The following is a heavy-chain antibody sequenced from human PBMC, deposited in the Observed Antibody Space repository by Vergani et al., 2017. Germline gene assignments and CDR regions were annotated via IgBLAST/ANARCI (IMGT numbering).Heavy chain of an antibody. Sequence: QVQLVESGGGLVKPGGSLRLSCAASGFTFSDYYMSWIRQAPGKGLEWVSYISSSGSTIYYADSVKGRFTISRDNAKNSLYLQMNSLRAEDTAVYYCARDHRRYSGSYGGYYYGMDVWGQGTTVTVSS. J-gene: IGHJ6*02. V-gene: IGHV3-11*04. CDR3: ARDHRRYSGSYGGYYYGMDV. CDR1: GFTFSDYY. CDR2: ISSSGSTI. D-gene: IGHD1-26*01.